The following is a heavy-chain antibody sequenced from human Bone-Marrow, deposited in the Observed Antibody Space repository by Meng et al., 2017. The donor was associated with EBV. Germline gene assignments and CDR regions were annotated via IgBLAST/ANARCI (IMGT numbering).Heavy chain of an antibody. CDR3: ASESGRGFTPDY. CDR2: LIPMSDAP. J-gene: IGHJ4*02. V-gene: IGHV1-69*01. D-gene: IGHD3-10*01. Sequence: QVQRVQCAADVKESGAAVEASCRAAGGTVRSDAVSWVRQAPGQGLEWMGGLIPMSDAPHYAQKFQGRVTITADESTSTHYMDLSGLRSDDTALYYCASESGRGFTPDYWGQGTLVTVSS. CDR1: GGTVRSDA.